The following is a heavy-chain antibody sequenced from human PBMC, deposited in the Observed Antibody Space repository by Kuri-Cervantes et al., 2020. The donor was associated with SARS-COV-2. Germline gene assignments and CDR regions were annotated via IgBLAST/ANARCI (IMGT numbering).Heavy chain of an antibody. V-gene: IGHV4-38-2*01. Sequence: SETLSLTCDVSNLSITGDYYWGWVRQTPAKGLEWIGSIHHSGITYYNPSLKSRVSMSVDTSKSQFSLKMNSVTAADTAIYYCAKVGRNGFNLFDSWGQGSLVTVSS. D-gene: IGHD5-24*01. CDR2: IHHSGIT. CDR3: AKVGRNGFNLFDS. CDR1: NLSITGDYY. J-gene: IGHJ5*01.